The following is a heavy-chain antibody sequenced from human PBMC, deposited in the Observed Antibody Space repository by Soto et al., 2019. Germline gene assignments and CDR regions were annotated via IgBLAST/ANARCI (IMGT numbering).Heavy chain of an antibody. CDR1: GDSINSDKYY. D-gene: IGHD3-9*01. Sequence: QLQLQESGPGLVKPSETLSLTCSVSGDSINSDKYYWGWIRQPPWQGLEWIGSIYYRGNTYYNPSLQTRVTISLDKSKSQFSLKLNSVTAADSAVYFCARLEGLATISYYFDFWGQGALVTVSS. CDR3: ARLEGLATISYYFDF. CDR2: IYYRGNT. V-gene: IGHV4-39*01. J-gene: IGHJ4*02.